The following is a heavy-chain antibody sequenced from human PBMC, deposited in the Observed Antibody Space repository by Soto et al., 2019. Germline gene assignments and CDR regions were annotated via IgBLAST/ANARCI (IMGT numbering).Heavy chain of an antibody. V-gene: IGHV4-4*07. Sequence: PSETLSLTCTVSGGSINTFYWSWVRQPAGKGLEWIGRIFSSGSTSFNPSLESRVAMSVDTSKNHFSLNLSSLTAADMAVYYCAREGSYSAYNFAHGIQLWSFDFWGQGALVTASS. D-gene: IGHD5-12*01. J-gene: IGHJ4*02. CDR1: GGSINTFY. CDR3: AREGSYSAYNFAHGIQLWSFDF. CDR2: IFSSGST.